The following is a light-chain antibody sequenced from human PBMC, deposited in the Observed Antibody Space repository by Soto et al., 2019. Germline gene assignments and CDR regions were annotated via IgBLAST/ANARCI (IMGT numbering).Light chain of an antibody. CDR3: QQSGGSPYT. V-gene: IGKV3-20*01. J-gene: IGKJ2*01. Sequence: EIVLTQSPGTLSLSPGESATLSCRASQSVRSNYLHWYQQKPGQAPRLLIYGASSRATGIQDRFSGTGSGTDFTRTISRLEPEDFEVYYCQQSGGSPYTVGQGTKLEIK. CDR2: GAS. CDR1: QSVRSNY.